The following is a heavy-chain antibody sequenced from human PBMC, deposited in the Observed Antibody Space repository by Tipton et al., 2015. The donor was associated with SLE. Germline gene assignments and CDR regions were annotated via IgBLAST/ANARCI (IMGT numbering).Heavy chain of an antibody. CDR2: ISYNGRT. CDR3: ARDRSSSWYYDAFDI. CDR1: GGSISRLY. V-gene: IGHV4-59*11. J-gene: IGHJ3*02. D-gene: IGHD6-13*01. Sequence: TLSLTCTVSGGSISRLYWSWIRQPPGRGLEWIGYISYNGRTKYNPSLKSRVTISVDGSKNQFSLNLSSVTAADTAVYYCARDRSSSWYYDAFDIWGQGTMVTVSS.